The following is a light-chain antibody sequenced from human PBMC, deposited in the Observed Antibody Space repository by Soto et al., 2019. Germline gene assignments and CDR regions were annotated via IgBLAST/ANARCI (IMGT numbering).Light chain of an antibody. J-gene: IGKJ1*01. CDR1: QGISIY. CDR3: QKYNNAPWP. CDR2: AAY. Sequence: DIQMTQSPSSLSASVGDRVTITCRASQGISIYLAWYQQKPGKVPKLLIYAAYTFQSGVPARFSGSGSGTDFTLTISSLQPEDVAAYYCQKYNNAPWPFGQGKKVEIK. V-gene: IGKV1-27*01.